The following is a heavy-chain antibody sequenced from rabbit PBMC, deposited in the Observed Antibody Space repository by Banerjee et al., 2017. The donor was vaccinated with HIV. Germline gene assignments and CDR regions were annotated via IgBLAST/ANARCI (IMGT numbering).Heavy chain of an antibody. CDR2: NYGGGGDST. D-gene: IGHD4-1*01. J-gene: IGHJ4*01. Sequence: QSLEESGGDLVKTGGTLTLTCTASGFSFRRSYYMGWVRQVPWKGLEWIACNYGGGGDSTYFASMAIVRFTISKTSAPTLDLQMTRLIAPDTAVYFFVRGGVVAEMGVNLLCPGTLVPVS. V-gene: IGHV1S40*01. CDR1: GFSFRRSYY. CDR3: VRGGVVAEMGVNL.